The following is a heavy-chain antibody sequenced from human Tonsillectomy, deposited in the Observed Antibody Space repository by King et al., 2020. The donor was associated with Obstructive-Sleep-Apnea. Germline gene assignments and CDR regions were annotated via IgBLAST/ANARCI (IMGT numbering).Heavy chain of an antibody. CDR2: ISYDGSNK. D-gene: IGHD5-24*01. CDR1: GFTFSSYA. V-gene: IGHV3-30-3*01. CDR3: ARAGVGWLQFDY. Sequence: VQLVESGGGVVQPGRSLRLSCAASGFTFSSYAMHWVRQAPGKGLEWVAVISYDGSNKYYADSVKGRFTISRDNSKNTLYLQMNSLRAEDTAVYYCARAGVGWLQFDYWGQGTLVTVSS. J-gene: IGHJ4*02.